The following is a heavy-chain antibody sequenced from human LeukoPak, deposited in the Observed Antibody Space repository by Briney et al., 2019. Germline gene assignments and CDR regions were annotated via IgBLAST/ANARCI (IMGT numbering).Heavy chain of an antibody. CDR1: GYSISSGYY. Sequence: PSETLSLTCTVSGYSISSGYYWGWIRQPPGKGLEWIGSIYHSGSTYYNPSLKSRVTISVDTSKNQFSLKLSSVTAADTAVYYCARHDYYGSGSYKGWFDPWGQGTLVTVSS. D-gene: IGHD3-10*01. V-gene: IGHV4-38-2*02. CDR3: ARHDYYGSGSYKGWFDP. J-gene: IGHJ5*02. CDR2: IYHSGST.